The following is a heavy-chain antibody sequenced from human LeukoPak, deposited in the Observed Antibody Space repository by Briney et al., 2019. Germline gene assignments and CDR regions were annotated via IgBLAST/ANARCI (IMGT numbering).Heavy chain of an antibody. CDR3: ARGVYSGPIYYYYMDV. CDR2: ISYDGSNK. Sequence: PGGSLRLSCAASGFTFSSYAMHWVRQAPGKGLEWVAVISYDGSNKYYADSVKGRFTISRDNSKNTLYLQMNSLRAEDTAVYYCARGVYSGPIYYYYMDVWGKGTTVTVSS. V-gene: IGHV3-30*04. J-gene: IGHJ6*03. D-gene: IGHD5-12*01. CDR1: GFTFSSYA.